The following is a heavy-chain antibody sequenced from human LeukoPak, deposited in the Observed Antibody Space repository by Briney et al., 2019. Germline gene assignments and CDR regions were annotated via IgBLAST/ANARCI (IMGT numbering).Heavy chain of an antibody. Sequence: PGGSLRLSCAASGFTFSSHGMSWVRQAPGKGLVWVSRINNDGTTTKYADSVKGRFTISRDNAKNTLYLQMNSLRAEDTAVYYCARVSGPGMNEYFHLWGQGTLVTVSS. CDR2: INNDGTTT. CDR1: GFTFSSHG. V-gene: IGHV3-74*01. J-gene: IGHJ1*01. CDR3: ARVSGPGMNEYFHL. D-gene: IGHD3-10*01.